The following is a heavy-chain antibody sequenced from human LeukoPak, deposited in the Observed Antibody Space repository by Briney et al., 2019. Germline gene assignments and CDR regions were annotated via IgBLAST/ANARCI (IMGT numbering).Heavy chain of an antibody. J-gene: IGHJ4*02. Sequence: GGSLRLSCAASGFTFDDYGMSWVRQAPGKGLEWVSGINWNGGSTGYADSVKGRFTISRDNSKNTLYLQMNSLRAEDTAVYYCAKETSSGWIDYWGQGTLVTVSS. CDR2: INWNGGST. D-gene: IGHD6-19*01. CDR3: AKETSSGWIDY. V-gene: IGHV3-20*04. CDR1: GFTFDDYG.